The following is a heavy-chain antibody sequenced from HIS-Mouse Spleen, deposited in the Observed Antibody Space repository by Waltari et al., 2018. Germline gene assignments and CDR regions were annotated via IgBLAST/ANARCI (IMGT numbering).Heavy chain of an antibody. CDR3: ANLRGMYYYDSSGYYHDAFDI. CDR1: GFSLSTSGVG. V-gene: IGHV2-5*01. CDR2: IYWNDDK. D-gene: IGHD3-22*01. J-gene: IGHJ3*02. Sequence: QITLKESGPTLVKPTQTLTLTCTFSGFSLSTSGVGVGWIRQPPGKALDWLELIYWNDDKRYSPSLQSRLTITKDTSKNQVVLTMTNMDPVDTATYYCANLRGMYYYDSSGYYHDAFDIWGQGTMVTVPS.